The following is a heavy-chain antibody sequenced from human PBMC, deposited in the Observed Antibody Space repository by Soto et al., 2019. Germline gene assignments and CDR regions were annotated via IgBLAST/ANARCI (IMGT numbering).Heavy chain of an antibody. D-gene: IGHD6-19*01. CDR3: ASSSGWNGPYYGMDV. Sequence: PGESLKISCKGSGYSFTSYWISWVRQMPGKGLEWMGRIDPSDSYTNYSPSFQGHVTISADKSISTAYLQWSSLKASDTAMYYCASSSGWNGPYYGMDVWGQGTTVTVSS. J-gene: IGHJ6*02. CDR1: GYSFTSYW. V-gene: IGHV5-10-1*01. CDR2: IDPSDSYT.